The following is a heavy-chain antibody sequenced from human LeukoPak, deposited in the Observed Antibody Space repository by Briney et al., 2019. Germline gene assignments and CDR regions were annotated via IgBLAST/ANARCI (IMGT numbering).Heavy chain of an antibody. CDR2: ISAYNGNT. D-gene: IGHD6-13*01. J-gene: IGHJ6*02. CDR1: GYTFTSYG. Sequence: ASVKVSCKASGYTFTSYGISWVRQAPGQGLEWMGWISAYNGNTNYAQKLQGRVTMTTDTSTSTAYMELRSLRSDDTAVYYCARGSAYSSSWYDYYGMDVWGQGTTVTVS. V-gene: IGHV1-18*01. CDR3: ARGSAYSSSWYDYYGMDV.